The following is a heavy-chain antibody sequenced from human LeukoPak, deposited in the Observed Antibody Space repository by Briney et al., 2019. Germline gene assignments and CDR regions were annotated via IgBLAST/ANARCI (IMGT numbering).Heavy chain of an antibody. Sequence: SETLSLTCTVSGGSISNSNYYWGWIRQPPGKGLELIGHIYYRGSTYYNPSLKSRVTISVDTSKNQFSLKVSSVTAADTAVYYCARVWGRSSNAFDIWGQGTMVTVSS. CDR3: ARVWGRSSNAFDI. J-gene: IGHJ3*02. D-gene: IGHD7-27*01. CDR2: IYYRGST. CDR1: GGSISNSNYY. V-gene: IGHV4-39*01.